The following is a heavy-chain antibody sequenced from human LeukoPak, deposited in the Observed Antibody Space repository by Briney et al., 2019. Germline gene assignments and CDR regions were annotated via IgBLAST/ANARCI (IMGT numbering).Heavy chain of an antibody. D-gene: IGHD6-19*01. CDR2: IKQDGSEE. V-gene: IGHV3-7*01. J-gene: IGHJ6*02. CDR1: GFTFSWYW. CDR3: ARDSILSSVAVTGSDYYYGMDV. Sequence: TGGSLRLSCAASGFTFSWYWMSWVRQAPGKGLEWVANIKQDGSEEYYVDSVKGRFTISRDNAKNSLYLQMNSLRAEDTAVYYCARDSILSSVAVTGSDYYYGMDVWGQGTTVTVSS.